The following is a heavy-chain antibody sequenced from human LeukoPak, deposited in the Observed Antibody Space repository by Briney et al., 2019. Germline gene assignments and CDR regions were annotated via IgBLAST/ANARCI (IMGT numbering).Heavy chain of an antibody. V-gene: IGHV1-2*02. Sequence: GASVKVSCKASGYTFTVYYMHWVRQAPGQGGERVGWINPNSGGTNYAQKFQGRVTMTTDTSISTAYMELSRLLSGDTAVYYCARGKTMVYCGGDCYRFDNWGQGTLVTVSS. CDR3: ARGKTMVYCGGDCYRFDN. CDR2: INPNSGGT. J-gene: IGHJ4*02. CDR1: GYTFTVYY. D-gene: IGHD2-21*02.